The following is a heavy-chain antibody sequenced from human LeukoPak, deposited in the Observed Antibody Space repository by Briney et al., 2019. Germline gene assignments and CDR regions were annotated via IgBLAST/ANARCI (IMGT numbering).Heavy chain of an antibody. CDR1: GYTFTSYD. J-gene: IGHJ4*02. Sequence: ASVKVSCKASGYTFTSYDINWVRQATGQGLEWMGWMNPNSGNTGYAQGFQGRVTMTRNTSISTAYMELSSLSSEDTAVFYCARGVPGYSSGWYKYWGQGTLVTVSS. V-gene: IGHV1-8*01. CDR2: MNPNSGNT. D-gene: IGHD6-19*01. CDR3: ARGVPGYSSGWYKY.